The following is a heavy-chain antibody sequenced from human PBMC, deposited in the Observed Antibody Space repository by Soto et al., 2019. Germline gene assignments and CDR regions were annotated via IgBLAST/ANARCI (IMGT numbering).Heavy chain of an antibody. CDR2: IIPILGIA. CDR1: GGTFSSYT. J-gene: IGHJ4*02. V-gene: IGHV1-69*02. CDR3: ARGIFLNFSSWTDRFDY. Sequence: SVKVSCKASGGTFSSYTISWVRQAPGQGLEWMGRIIPILGIANYAQKFQGRVTITADKSTSTAYMELSSLRSEDTAVYYCARGIFLNFSSWTDRFDYWGQGTLVTVSS. D-gene: IGHD6-13*01.